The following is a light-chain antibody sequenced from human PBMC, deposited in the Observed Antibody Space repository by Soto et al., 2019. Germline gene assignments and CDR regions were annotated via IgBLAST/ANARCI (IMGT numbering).Light chain of an antibody. Sequence: DIQMTQSPSSLSASVGDRVTITCQASQDISKYLNWYQQQPGKAPKLLIYDASNLETGVPSRFSGTGSGAYYTFTSSSLHPEDFATYHCQQYDRFPFTFGPGTKVEIK. CDR2: DAS. CDR1: QDISKY. V-gene: IGKV1-33*01. J-gene: IGKJ3*01. CDR3: QQYDRFPFT.